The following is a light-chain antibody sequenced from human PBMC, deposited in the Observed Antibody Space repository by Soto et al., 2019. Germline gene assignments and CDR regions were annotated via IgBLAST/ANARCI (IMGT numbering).Light chain of an antibody. V-gene: IGKV1-39*01. CDR2: GVS. CDR1: QRIGSY. Sequence: SMSEPPGARVTXTCRASQRIGSYLNWYQQKPGKAHNLLIHGVSIWQSGVTQRFSGRGGGTDFTLTIRSLQPADFARYYCHQIYGTPLTFGGGTEVDIK. J-gene: IGKJ4*01. CDR3: HQIYGTPLT.